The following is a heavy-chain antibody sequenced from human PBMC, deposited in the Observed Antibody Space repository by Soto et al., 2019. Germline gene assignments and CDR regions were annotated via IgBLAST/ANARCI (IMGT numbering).Heavy chain of an antibody. D-gene: IGHD4-17*01. CDR3: ATTERAYGDYDGMDV. CDR1: GGSISSSNW. CDR2: IYHSGST. J-gene: IGHJ6*02. Sequence: QVQLQESGPGLVKPSGTLSLTCAVSGGSISSSNWWSWVRQPPGKGLEWIGEIYHSGSTNYNPSLKSRVTISVDKSKNQFSLKLSSVTAADTAVYYSATTERAYGDYDGMDVWGQGTTVTVSS. V-gene: IGHV4-4*02.